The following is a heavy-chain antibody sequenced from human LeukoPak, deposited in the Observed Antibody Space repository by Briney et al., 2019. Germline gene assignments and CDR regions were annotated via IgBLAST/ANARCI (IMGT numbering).Heavy chain of an antibody. D-gene: IGHD3-3*01. J-gene: IGHJ4*02. CDR1: GFTVSSNY. CDR2: IYSGGSP. CDR3: ARGVSYYDFWGGYYSFDY. V-gene: IGHV3-66*01. Sequence: GGSLRLSCAASGFTVSSNYMSWVRQAPGKGLEWVSVIYSGGSPYYADSVKGRFTISRENSKNTLYLQMNSLRAEDTAVYYCARGVSYYDFWGGYYSFDYWGQGTLVTVSS.